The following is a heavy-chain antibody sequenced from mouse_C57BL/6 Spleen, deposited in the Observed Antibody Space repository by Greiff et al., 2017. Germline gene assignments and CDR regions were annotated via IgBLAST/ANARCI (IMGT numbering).Heavy chain of an antibody. Sequence: EVHLVESGGGLVQPGGSLKLSCAASGFTFSDYGMAWVRQAPRKGPEGVAFISNLAYSIYYADTVTGRFTISRGNAKNTLYLEMSSLRSEDTAMYYCARAYDYDGPWYFDVWGTGTTVTVSS. CDR1: GFTFSDYG. D-gene: IGHD2-4*01. CDR3: ARAYDYDGPWYFDV. CDR2: ISNLAYSI. V-gene: IGHV5-15*01. J-gene: IGHJ1*03.